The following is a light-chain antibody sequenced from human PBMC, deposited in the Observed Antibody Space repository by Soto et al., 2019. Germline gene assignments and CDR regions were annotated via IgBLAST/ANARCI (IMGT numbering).Light chain of an antibody. CDR1: SSDIGVYNY. Sequence: QSALTQPASMSGSPGQSITFSCTGTSSDIGVYNYVSWYQQHPGKAPKLMIYEVNNRPSGVSNRFSGSKSGNTASLTISGLQAEDEADYYCSSYITSNTYVFGTGTKVTVL. V-gene: IGLV2-14*01. J-gene: IGLJ1*01. CDR3: SSYITSNTYV. CDR2: EVN.